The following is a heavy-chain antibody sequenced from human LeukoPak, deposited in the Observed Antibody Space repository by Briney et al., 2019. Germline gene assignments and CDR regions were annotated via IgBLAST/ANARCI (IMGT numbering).Heavy chain of an antibody. CDR3: ARGKRTYSSGWDNWFDP. CDR2: MNPNSGNT. Sequence: ASVKVSCKASGYTFTSYDINWVRQATGQGLEWMGWMNPNSGNTGYAQKFQGRVTITRNTSISTAYMELSSLRSEDTAVYYCARGKRTYSSGWDNWFDPWGQGTLVTVSS. J-gene: IGHJ5*02. CDR1: GYTFTSYD. D-gene: IGHD6-19*01. V-gene: IGHV1-8*03.